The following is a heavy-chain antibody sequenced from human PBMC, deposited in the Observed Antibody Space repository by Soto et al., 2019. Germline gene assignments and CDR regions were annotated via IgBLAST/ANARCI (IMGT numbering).Heavy chain of an antibody. CDR1: GFTFSSYA. V-gene: IGHV3-30-3*01. D-gene: IGHD3-10*01. Sequence: QVQLVESGGGVVQPGRSLRLSCAASGFTFSSYAMHWVGQAPGKGLEWVAVISYDGSNKYYADSVKGRFTISRDNSKNTLYLQMNSLRAEDTAVYYCARDLLPQSITMGFDPWGQGTLVTVSS. CDR3: ARDLLPQSITMGFDP. J-gene: IGHJ5*02. CDR2: ISYDGSNK.